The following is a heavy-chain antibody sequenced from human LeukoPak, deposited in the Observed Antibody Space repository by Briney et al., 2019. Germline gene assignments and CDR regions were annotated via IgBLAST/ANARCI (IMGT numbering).Heavy chain of an antibody. J-gene: IGHJ6*04. CDR2: INPSGGST. CDR3: ARDKGRTSPHWGMDV. V-gene: IGHV1-46*01. Sequence: GASVKVSCKASGYTFTSYYMHWVRQAPGQGLEWMGIINPSGGSTSYAQKLQGRVTMTRDTSTSTVYMELSSLRSEDTAVYYCARDKGRTSPHWGMDVWGKGTTVTVSS. CDR1: GYTFTSYY. D-gene: IGHD2-2*01.